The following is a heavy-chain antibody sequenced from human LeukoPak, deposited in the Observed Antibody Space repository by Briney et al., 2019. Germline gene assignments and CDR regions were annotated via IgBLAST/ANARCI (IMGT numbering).Heavy chain of an antibody. CDR3: ARDTHSSGWYVGIDY. D-gene: IGHD6-19*01. CDR2: IWYDGSNK. J-gene: IGHJ4*02. V-gene: IGHV3-33*01. Sequence: GRSLRLSCAASGFTFSSYGMHWVRQAPGKGLEWVAVIWYDGSNKYYADSVKGRFTISRDNSKNTLYLQMNSLRAEDTAVYYCARDTHSSGWYVGIDYWGQGTLVTVSS. CDR1: GFTFSSYG.